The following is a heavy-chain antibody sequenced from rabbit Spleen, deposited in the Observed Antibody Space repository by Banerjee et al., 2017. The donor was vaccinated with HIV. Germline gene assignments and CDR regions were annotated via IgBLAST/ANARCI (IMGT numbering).Heavy chain of an antibody. CDR1: GFSFSSIYY. D-gene: IGHD8-1*01. CDR2: IYAGSSGNT. Sequence: QEQLVESGGDLVKPGASLTLTCTTSGFSFSSIYYMCWVRQAPGKGLEWIVCIYAGSSGNTYYASWAKGRFTISKTSSTTMTLQMTSLTAADTATYFCARDTGTSFSSYGMDLWGQGTLVTVS. CDR3: ARDTGTSFSSYGMDL. J-gene: IGHJ6*01. V-gene: IGHV1S45*01.